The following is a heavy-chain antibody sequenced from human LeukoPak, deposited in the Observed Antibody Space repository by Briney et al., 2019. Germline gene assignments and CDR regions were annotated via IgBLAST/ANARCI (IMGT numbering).Heavy chain of an antibody. CDR2: IRSKANSYAT. J-gene: IGHJ5*02. Sequence: GGSLRLSCAASGFTFSGSGMHWVRQASGKGLEWVGRIRSKANSYATAYAASVNGRFTISRDDSKNTAYLQMNSLKTEDTAVYYCTRDSNWFDPWGQGTLVTVSS. V-gene: IGHV3-73*01. CDR1: GFTFSGSG. CDR3: TRDSNWFDP.